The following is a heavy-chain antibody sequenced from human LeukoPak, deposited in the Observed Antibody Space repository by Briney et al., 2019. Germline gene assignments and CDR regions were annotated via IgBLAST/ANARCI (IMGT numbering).Heavy chain of an antibody. J-gene: IGHJ3*02. Sequence: GGSLRLSCAASGFTFSTYSMNWVRQAPGKGLEWSSSIVLSGTYIYYGESMKGRFTISRDNAKNSLYLQMNGLRAEDTAVYYCARGRSITLLRGVAMSDGFDIWGQGTMVAVSS. CDR3: ARGRSITLLRGVAMSDGFDI. D-gene: IGHD3-10*01. CDR1: GFTFSTYS. CDR2: IVLSGTYI. V-gene: IGHV3-21*01.